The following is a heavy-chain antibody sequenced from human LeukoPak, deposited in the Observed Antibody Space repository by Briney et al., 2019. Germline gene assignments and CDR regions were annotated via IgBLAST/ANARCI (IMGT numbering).Heavy chain of an antibody. Sequence: SETLSLTCAVYGGSFSGYYWSWIRQPPGKGLEWIGEINHSGSTNYNPSLKSRVTISVDTSKNQFSLKLSSVTAADTAVYYCARGFTDYYDSSGYRGPFDYWGQGTLVTVSS. V-gene: IGHV4-34*01. CDR2: INHSGST. CDR3: ARGFTDYYDSSGYRGPFDY. J-gene: IGHJ4*02. CDR1: GGSFSGYY. D-gene: IGHD3-22*01.